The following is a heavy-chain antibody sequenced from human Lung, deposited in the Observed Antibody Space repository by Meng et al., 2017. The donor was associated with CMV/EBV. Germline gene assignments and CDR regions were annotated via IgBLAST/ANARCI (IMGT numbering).Heavy chain of an antibody. CDR1: GFTFSSYA. CDR2: ISYDGSNK. V-gene: IGHV3-30*04. Sequence: GESLKISCAASGFTFSSYAMHWVRQAPGKGLEWVAVISYDGSNKYYADSVKGRFTISRDNSKNTLYLKMNSLRVEDTAVYYSTRGGGTIWIFGVARSVGGMDVXGQRXTVTVSS. D-gene: IGHD3-3*01. J-gene: IGHJ6*02. CDR3: TRGGGTIWIFGVARSVGGMDV.